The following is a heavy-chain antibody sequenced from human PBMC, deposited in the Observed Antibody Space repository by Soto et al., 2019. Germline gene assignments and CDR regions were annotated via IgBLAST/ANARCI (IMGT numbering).Heavy chain of an antibody. CDR1: GFTFSNAW. CDR2: IKSKTDGGTT. D-gene: IGHD3-10*01. V-gene: IGHV3-15*07. J-gene: IGHJ6*02. CDR3: TTDGSGSYGYYYYGMDV. Sequence: EVQLVEPGGGLVKPGGSLRLSCAAPGFTFSNAWMNWVRQAPGKGLEWVGRIKSKTDGGTTDYAAPVKGRLTISRDDSKNTLYQQMNSLKTEDTAVYYYTTDGSGSYGYYYYGMDVWGQGTTVTVSS.